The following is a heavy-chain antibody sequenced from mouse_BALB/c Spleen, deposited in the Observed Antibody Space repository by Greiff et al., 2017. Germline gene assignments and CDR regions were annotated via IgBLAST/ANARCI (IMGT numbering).Heavy chain of an antibody. Sequence: VQLKQSGAELARPGASVKLSCKASGYTFTSYWMHWVKQRPGQGLEWIGAIYPGNSDTSYNQKFKGKAKLTAVTSTSTAYMELSSLTNEDSAVYYCTRDYYYGSSLAWFAYWGQGTLVTVSA. D-gene: IGHD1-1*01. CDR3: TRDYYYGSSLAWFAY. CDR1: GYTFTSYW. V-gene: IGHV1-5*01. J-gene: IGHJ3*01. CDR2: IYPGNSDT.